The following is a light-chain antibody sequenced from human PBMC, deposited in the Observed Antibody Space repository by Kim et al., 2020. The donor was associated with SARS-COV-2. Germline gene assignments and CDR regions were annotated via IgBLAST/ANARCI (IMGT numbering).Light chain of an antibody. V-gene: IGLV3-1*01. J-gene: IGLJ1*01. Sequence: SYELTQPPSVSVSPGQTASITCSGDNLGNKYASWYQQKPGQSPVVVIYQDTKRPSGIPERFSGSSSGNTATLTISGAQAVDEADYYCQAWDSSLCVFGAGTKVTVL. CDR1: NLGNKY. CDR3: QAWDSSLCV. CDR2: QDT.